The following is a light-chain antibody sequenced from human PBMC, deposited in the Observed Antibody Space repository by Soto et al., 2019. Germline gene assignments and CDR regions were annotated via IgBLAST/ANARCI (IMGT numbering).Light chain of an antibody. CDR1: QGITSD. CDR3: QQVNSYPLT. V-gene: IGKV1-9*01. CDR2: AAS. J-gene: IGKJ4*01. Sequence: DIQLTQSPSFLSASVGDRDTITCRASQGITSDLVWYQQKPGKAPKLLIYAASALQSGVPSRFSGSRSGTEFTLTISSLQPEDFATYYCQQVNSYPLTFGGGTKVEIK.